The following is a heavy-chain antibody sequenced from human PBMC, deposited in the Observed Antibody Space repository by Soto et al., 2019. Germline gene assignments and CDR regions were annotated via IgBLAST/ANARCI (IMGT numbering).Heavy chain of an antibody. D-gene: IGHD6-19*01. CDR3: AHRVTSGWPWDGGHFDY. CDR1: GFSLSTNGEG. Sequence: QITFKESGPTLVKPTQTLTLTCTFSGFSLSTNGEGVGWIRQPPGKALEWLAVIYWDDDKRYSPSLKSRLTITKDTSKNQVVLTMTNMDPVDTATYYCAHRVTSGWPWDGGHFDYWGQGTLVTVSS. V-gene: IGHV2-5*02. J-gene: IGHJ4*02. CDR2: IYWDDDK.